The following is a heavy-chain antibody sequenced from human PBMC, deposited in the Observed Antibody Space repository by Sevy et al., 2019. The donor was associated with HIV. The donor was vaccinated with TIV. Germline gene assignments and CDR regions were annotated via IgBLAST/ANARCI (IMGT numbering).Heavy chain of an antibody. CDR2: ISSNGGST. J-gene: IGHJ4*02. Sequence: GGSLRLSCAASGFSFSSYALHWVRQAPGKGLEYVPAISSNGGSTYYADSVKGRFTISRDNSKNTLYLQMGSLRAEDMAVYYWAREGVGGYSYSLDYWGQGTLVTVSS. CDR3: AREGVGGYSYSLDY. D-gene: IGHD5-18*01. CDR1: GFSFSSYA. V-gene: IGHV3-64*02.